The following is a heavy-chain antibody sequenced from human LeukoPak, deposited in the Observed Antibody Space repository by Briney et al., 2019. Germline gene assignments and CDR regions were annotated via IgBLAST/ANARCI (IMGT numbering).Heavy chain of an antibody. CDR1: GFTFSSYA. Sequence: HPGGSLRLSCAASGFTFSSYAMHWVRQAPGKGLEWVAVISYDGSNKYYADSVKGRFTISRDNSKNTLYLQMNSLRAEDTALYHCARNNAMDVWGQGTTVIVSS. D-gene: IGHD2-8*01. CDR3: ARNNAMDV. CDR2: ISYDGSNK. J-gene: IGHJ6*02. V-gene: IGHV3-30-3*01.